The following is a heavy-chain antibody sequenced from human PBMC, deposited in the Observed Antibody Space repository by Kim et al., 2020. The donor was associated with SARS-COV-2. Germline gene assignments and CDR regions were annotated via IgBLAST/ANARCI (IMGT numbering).Heavy chain of an antibody. CDR2: ISSDGIT. V-gene: IGHV3-53*01. CDR3: ARGKLPGGWYFDL. CDR1: GFTVSTNY. Sequence: GGSLRLSCAASGFTVSTNYMSWVRQAPGKGLEWVTLISSDGITDYAGSVKGRLTLSRDNSKNTLYLQMNSLRADDTAVYYCARGKLPGGWYFDLWGRGTLVTVSS. J-gene: IGHJ2*01. D-gene: IGHD7-27*01.